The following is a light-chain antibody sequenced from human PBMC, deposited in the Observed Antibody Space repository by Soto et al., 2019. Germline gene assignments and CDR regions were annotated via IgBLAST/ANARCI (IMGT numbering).Light chain of an antibody. CDR2: AAS. V-gene: IGKV1-39*01. CDR1: QSIVTY. Sequence: DIQMTQSPSSLSASVGERVTITCRASQSIVTYLNWYLQKPGKAPKLLIYAASNLQSGVPSRFSGSGSGTDFTLTISSLQPEDFATYFCQQSYSTPPWTFGQGTKVEIK. CDR3: QQSYSTPPWT. J-gene: IGKJ1*01.